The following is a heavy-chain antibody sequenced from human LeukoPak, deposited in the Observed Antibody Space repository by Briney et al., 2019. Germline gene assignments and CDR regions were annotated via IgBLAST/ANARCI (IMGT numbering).Heavy chain of an antibody. Sequence: GRSLRLSCTASGFTFGDYAMSWFRQAPGKGLEWVGFIRSKAYGGTTEYAASVKGRFTISRDDSKSIAYLQMNSLKTEDTAVYYCTRDERGTWLQPPFDYWGQGTLVTVSS. D-gene: IGHD5-24*01. V-gene: IGHV3-49*03. CDR1: GFTFGDYA. J-gene: IGHJ4*02. CDR2: IRSKAYGGTT. CDR3: TRDERGTWLQPPFDY.